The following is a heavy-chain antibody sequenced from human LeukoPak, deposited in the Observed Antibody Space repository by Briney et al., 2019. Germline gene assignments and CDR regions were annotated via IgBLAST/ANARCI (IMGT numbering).Heavy chain of an antibody. J-gene: IGHJ4*02. CDR1: GFSINSHY. CDR2: IYSTGKN. CDR3: VRRDTGWNYFDY. Sequence: PSVTLSLTCAVSGFSINSHYWGWLRQPPGKGLQWIRDIYSTGKNNYNPSLKSRVTISLDTSKSHLSLNLTSVLAADTAIYYCVRRDTGWNYFDYWGQGILVTVSS. D-gene: IGHD6-19*01. V-gene: IGHV4-4*08.